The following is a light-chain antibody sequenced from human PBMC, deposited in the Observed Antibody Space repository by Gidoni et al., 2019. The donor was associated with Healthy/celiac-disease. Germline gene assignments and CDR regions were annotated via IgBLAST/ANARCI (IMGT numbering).Light chain of an antibody. V-gene: IGKV1-8*01. CDR1: QGISSY. CDR3: QQYYSYPLT. CDR2: AAS. Sequence: AIRMTQSPSSFSASTGDRATITCRARQGISSYLAWYQQKPGIAPKLLIYAASTLQSGVPERFSGSGSGTDFTLTISCLQSEDFATYYCQQYYSYPLTFGGGTKVEIK. J-gene: IGKJ4*01.